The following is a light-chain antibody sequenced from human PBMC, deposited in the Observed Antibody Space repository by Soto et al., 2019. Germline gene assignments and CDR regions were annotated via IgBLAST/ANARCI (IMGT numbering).Light chain of an antibody. V-gene: IGKV1-5*01. J-gene: IGKJ5*01. Sequence: DIQMTQSPSSLSASVRDRVTITCRASQSISSWLAWFQQKPGKAPKLLIYDASSLESGVPSRFSGSGSGTEFTLTISSLRPEDIATYYCQQYLNVPLTFGQGTRLEIK. CDR2: DAS. CDR1: QSISSW. CDR3: QQYLNVPLT.